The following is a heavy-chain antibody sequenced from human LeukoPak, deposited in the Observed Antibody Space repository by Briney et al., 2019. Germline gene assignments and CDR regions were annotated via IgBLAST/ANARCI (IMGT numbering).Heavy chain of an antibody. D-gene: IGHD3-22*01. CDR2: INHSGST. J-gene: IGHJ3*02. CDR3: AGYYYDSSPDAFDI. V-gene: IGHV4-34*01. Sequence: PPETLSLTCAVHGGSFSGYYWSWIRQPPGKGLEWIGEINHSGSTNYNPSLKSRVTISVDTSKNQFSLKLSSVTAADTAVYYCAGYYYDSSPDAFDIWGQGTMVTVSS. CDR1: GGSFSGYY.